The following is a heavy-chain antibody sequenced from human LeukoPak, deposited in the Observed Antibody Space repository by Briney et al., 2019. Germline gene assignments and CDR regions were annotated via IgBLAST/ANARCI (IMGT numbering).Heavy chain of an antibody. J-gene: IGHJ4*02. CDR3: AKLYNDYGDENFDY. CDR2: ITGSGGTS. V-gene: IGHV3-23*01. D-gene: IGHD4-17*01. CDR1: GFTFSSCA. Sequence: GGSLRLSCTASGFTFSSCAMSWVRQAPGKGLQWVSSITGSGGTSYYADSVKGRFTFSRDTSKNTLYLQMNSLRAEDTAVYYCAKLYNDYGDENFDYWGQGTLVTVSS.